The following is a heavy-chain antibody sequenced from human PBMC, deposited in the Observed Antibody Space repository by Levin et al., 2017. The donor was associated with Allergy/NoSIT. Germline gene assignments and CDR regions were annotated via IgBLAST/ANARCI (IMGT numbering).Heavy chain of an antibody. Sequence: SETLSLTCAVYGGSFSGWYWSWIRQTPGKGLEWLGDIHQSGSTTSNPSLSNRVTLLIDTSKNQFSLNLKSVTAADMGVYYCARRRAAKYFSTALLYWGQGTRVTVTS. D-gene: IGHD6-25*01. CDR3: ARRRAAKYFSTALLY. J-gene: IGHJ1*01. CDR1: GGSFSGWY. CDR2: IHQSGST. V-gene: IGHV4-34*01.